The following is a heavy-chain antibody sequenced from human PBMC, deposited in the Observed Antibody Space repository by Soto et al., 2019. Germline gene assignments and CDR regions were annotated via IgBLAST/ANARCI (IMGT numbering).Heavy chain of an antibody. CDR3: AKAGYGSGSYYTLSFDY. D-gene: IGHD3-10*01. J-gene: IGHJ4*02. Sequence: EVQLLESGGGLVQPGGSLRLSCAGSGFTFSSHAVSWVRQAPGKGLECVSSITNTGGSTYYADSVKGRFTISRDNSKNTVYLQMNSLIAEDTAVYYCAKAGYGSGSYYTLSFDYWGQGSLVTVSS. CDR1: GFTFSSHA. V-gene: IGHV3-23*01. CDR2: ITNTGGST.